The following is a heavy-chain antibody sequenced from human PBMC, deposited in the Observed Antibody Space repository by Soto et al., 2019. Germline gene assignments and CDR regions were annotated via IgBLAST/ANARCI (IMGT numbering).Heavy chain of an antibody. D-gene: IGHD3-3*01. CDR3: ASSYYDFWSGDYNWFDP. J-gene: IGHJ5*02. Sequence: ESLTISLKGSGYSFTSYWIGLVRQMPGKGLEWMGIIYPGDSDTRYSPSFQGQVTISADKSISTAYLQWSSLKASDTAMYYCASSYYDFWSGDYNWFDPWGQGTLVTVSS. CDR2: IYPGDSDT. CDR1: GYSFTSYW. V-gene: IGHV5-51*01.